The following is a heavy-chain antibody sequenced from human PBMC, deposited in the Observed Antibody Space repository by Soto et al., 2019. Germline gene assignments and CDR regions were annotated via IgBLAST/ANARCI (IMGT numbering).Heavy chain of an antibody. J-gene: IGHJ4*02. CDR1: GYRLDGAW. V-gene: IGHV5-51*01. D-gene: IGHD4-4*01. CDR2: TKPGGSDL. Sequence: PGESLTISCKGAGYRLDGAWIGCVRQMAGKGLEWMGITKPGGSDLRYSPSFRGQVTISPDAAVNTAFLQWNSLKASDTAMYYCARQISYSCDFWGQGTLATVSS. CDR3: ARQISYSCDF.